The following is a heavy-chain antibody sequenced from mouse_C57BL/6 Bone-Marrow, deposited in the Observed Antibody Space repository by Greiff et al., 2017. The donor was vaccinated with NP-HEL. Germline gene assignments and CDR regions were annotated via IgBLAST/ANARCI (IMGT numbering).Heavy chain of an antibody. CDR2: IYPGDGDT. CDR3: ARGPHYYGSSYTGFFAY. J-gene: IGHJ3*01. Sequence: VQLQQSGPELVKPGASVKISCKASGYAFSSSWMNWVKQRPGKGLEWIGRIYPGDGDTNYNGQFKGKATLTADKSSSTAYMQLSSLTSEDSAVYFCARGPHYYGSSYTGFFAYWGQGTLVTVSA. V-gene: IGHV1-82*01. CDR1: GYAFSSSW. D-gene: IGHD1-1*01.